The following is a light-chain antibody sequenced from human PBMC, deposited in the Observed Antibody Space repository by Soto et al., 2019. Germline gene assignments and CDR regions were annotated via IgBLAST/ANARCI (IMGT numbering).Light chain of an antibody. Sequence: DIQMTQSPSSLSASVGDRVTITCRESQSISSYLNWYQQKPGTAPKLLIYAASSLQSGVPSRFSGSGSGTDLTLTISSLQPEDFATYYCQQSYSTPHTFGQGTKLEIK. CDR3: QQSYSTPHT. V-gene: IGKV1-39*01. CDR2: AAS. J-gene: IGKJ2*01. CDR1: QSISSY.